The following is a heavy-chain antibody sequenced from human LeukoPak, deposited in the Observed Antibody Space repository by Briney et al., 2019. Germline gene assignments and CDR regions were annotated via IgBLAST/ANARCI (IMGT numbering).Heavy chain of an antibody. CDR1: GGSFSGYY. D-gene: IGHD6-13*01. CDR3: ARDSPGIAAAGTGYYYYGMDV. Sequence: SETLSLTCAVYGGSFSGYYWSWIRQPPGKGLEWIGEITHSGSTNYNPSLKSRVTISVDTSKNQFSLKLSSVTAADTAVYYCARDSPGIAAAGTGYYYYGMDVWGQGTTVTVSS. CDR2: ITHSGST. J-gene: IGHJ6*02. V-gene: IGHV4-34*01.